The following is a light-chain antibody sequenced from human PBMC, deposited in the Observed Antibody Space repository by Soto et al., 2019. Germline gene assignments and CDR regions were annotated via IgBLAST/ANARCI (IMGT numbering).Light chain of an antibody. Sequence: EIVLTQSPGTLSLSPGERATLSCRASQSVSTSLLAWYQQKPGQAPRLLIYDASNRATGIPDRFSGSGSGTDFTLTISSLEPYDFAIYFCQQYGNSPVTFGQGTRVEI. CDR3: QQYGNSPVT. CDR2: DAS. V-gene: IGKV3-20*01. J-gene: IGKJ1*01. CDR1: QSVSTSL.